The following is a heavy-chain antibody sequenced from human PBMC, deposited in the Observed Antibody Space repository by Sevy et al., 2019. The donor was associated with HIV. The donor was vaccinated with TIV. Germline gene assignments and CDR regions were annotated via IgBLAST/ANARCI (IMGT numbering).Heavy chain of an antibody. CDR3: ARAGGDTVVVSTAIGILIMDV. CDR2: IKQDGSEK. CDR1: GFIFSNYW. V-gene: IGHV3-7*01. Sequence: GESLKISCTASGFIFSNYWMSWVRQAPGKGLEWVANIKQDGSEKYYVDSVKGRFTISRDNTKNSLYLQMNSLRAEETAVYYCARAGGDTVVVSTAIGILIMDVWGQGTTVTVSS. J-gene: IGHJ6*02. D-gene: IGHD2-2*02.